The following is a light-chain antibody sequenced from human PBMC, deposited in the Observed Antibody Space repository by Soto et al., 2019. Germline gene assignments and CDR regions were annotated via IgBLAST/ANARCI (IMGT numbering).Light chain of an antibody. V-gene: IGKV3-11*01. CDR3: QQRSTWPPFS. Sequence: EVVMTQSPATLSVSPGERATLSCRASQSVRNNLAWYQQKPGQAPRLLIYDASNRATGIPVRFSGSGSGTNFTLTISSLEPEDFAVYYCQQRSTWPPFSFGPGTKVAIK. CDR2: DAS. J-gene: IGKJ3*01. CDR1: QSVRNN.